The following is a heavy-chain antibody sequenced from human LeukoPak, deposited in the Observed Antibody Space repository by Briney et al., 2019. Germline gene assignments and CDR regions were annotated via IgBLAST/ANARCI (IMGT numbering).Heavy chain of an antibody. Sequence: SEALSLTCAVYGGSFSGYYWSWIRQPPGKGLEWIGEINHSGSTNYNPSLKSRVTISVDTSKNQFSLKLSSVTAADTAVYYCARTTRENIVVVTAIREYYYYYYMDVWGKGTTVTISS. CDR3: ARTTRENIVVVTAIREYYYYYYMDV. CDR2: INHSGST. J-gene: IGHJ6*03. V-gene: IGHV4-34*01. D-gene: IGHD2-21*02. CDR1: GGSFSGYY.